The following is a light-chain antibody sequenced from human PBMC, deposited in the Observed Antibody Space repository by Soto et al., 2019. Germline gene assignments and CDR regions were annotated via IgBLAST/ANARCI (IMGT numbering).Light chain of an antibody. CDR2: DVS. CDR3: QQYSALPMT. V-gene: IGKV3-11*01. CDR1: QNITNY. Sequence: IVLTQSPATLSLSPGKRATLSCRASQNITNYLIWYQHKPGQAPRLLIYDVSNRATGIPARFSGSGSGTDFTLTISRLEPDDFGVYFCQQYSALPMTFGQGTRLEIK. J-gene: IGKJ5*01.